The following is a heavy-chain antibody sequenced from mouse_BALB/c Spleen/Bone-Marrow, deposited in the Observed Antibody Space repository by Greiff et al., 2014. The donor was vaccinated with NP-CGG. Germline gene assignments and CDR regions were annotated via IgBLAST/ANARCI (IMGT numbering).Heavy chain of an antibody. V-gene: IGHV14-3*02. D-gene: IGHD4-1*01. CDR1: GFNIKDTY. Sequence: EVKLMESGTDLVKPGASVKLSCTASGFNIKDTYMHWVKQRPEQGLDWIGRIDPASGNIQYDPKFQGRAAITADTSSNTAYLQLSSLTSEDTAVYYCASLTGTFDYWGPGTPLPVSS. J-gene: IGHJ2*01. CDR2: IDPASGNI. CDR3: ASLTGTFDY.